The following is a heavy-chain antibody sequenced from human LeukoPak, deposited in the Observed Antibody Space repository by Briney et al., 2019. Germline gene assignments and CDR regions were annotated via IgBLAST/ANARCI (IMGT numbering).Heavy chain of an antibody. CDR3: AKKRAAAGEVSD. J-gene: IGHJ4*02. V-gene: IGHV3-48*01. Sequence: PGGSLRLSCAASGFTFTNHGMNWVRQAPGKGLEWVSYIGRSSSTIYYADSVRGRFTISRDNAKSSLHLQMNTLRAEDTAVYYCAKKRAAAGEVSDWGQGTLVTVSS. D-gene: IGHD6-13*01. CDR2: IGRSSSTI. CDR1: GFTFTNHG.